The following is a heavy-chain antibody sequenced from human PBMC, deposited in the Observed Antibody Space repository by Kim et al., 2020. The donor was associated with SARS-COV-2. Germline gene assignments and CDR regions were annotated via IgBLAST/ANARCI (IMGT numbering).Heavy chain of an antibody. Sequence: SVKVSCKASGFTFTSSAVQWVRQARGQRLEWIGWIVVGSGNTNYAQKFQERVTITRDMSTSTAYMELSSLRSEDTAVYYCAADPYSSGWYGSYYYGMDVWGQGTTVTVSS. CDR3: AADPYSSGWYGSYYYGMDV. V-gene: IGHV1-58*01. J-gene: IGHJ6*02. D-gene: IGHD6-19*01. CDR2: IVVGSGNT. CDR1: GFTFTSSA.